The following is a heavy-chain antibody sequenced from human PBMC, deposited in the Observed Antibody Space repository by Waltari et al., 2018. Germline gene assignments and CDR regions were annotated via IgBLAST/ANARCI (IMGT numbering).Heavy chain of an antibody. CDR1: EFTFSSYA. Sequence: QVQLVESGGGVVQLGRSLRLSCAASEFTFSSYALHWVRQAPGKGPEWVAVISYNERNIYYVDSVKGRFTISRDNSKKMLYLQMNSLRAEDTAVYYCARDYCDRTYCHGMDVWGQGTTVTVSS. D-gene: IGHD3-22*01. J-gene: IGHJ6*01. V-gene: IGHV3-30*04. CDR2: ISYNERNI. CDR3: ARDYCDRTYCHGMDV.